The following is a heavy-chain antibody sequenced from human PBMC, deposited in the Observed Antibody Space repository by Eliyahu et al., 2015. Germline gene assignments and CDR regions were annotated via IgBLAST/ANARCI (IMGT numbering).Heavy chain of an antibody. D-gene: IGHD6-6*01. Sequence: QVQLVQSGAEVKKPGSSVKVSCKXSXGXFXXXAISWVRQXPGQGLEWMGGIIPIFGTANYAQKFQGRVTITADESTSTAYMELSSLRSEDTAVYYCARTKTENLAARRWFDPWGQGTLVTVSS. CDR3: ARTKTENLAARRWFDP. CDR1: XGXFXXXA. CDR2: IIPIFGTA. V-gene: IGHV1-69*01. J-gene: IGHJ5*02.